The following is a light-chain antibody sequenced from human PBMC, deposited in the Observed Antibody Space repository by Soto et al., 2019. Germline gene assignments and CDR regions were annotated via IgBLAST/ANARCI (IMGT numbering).Light chain of an antibody. CDR3: QQSYSTPT. CDR1: QSISSY. J-gene: IGKJ5*01. Sequence: DIQMTQSPSSLSASVGDRVTIPCRASQSISSYLNWYQQKPGKAPKLLIYAASSLQSGVPSRFSGSGSGTDFTLTISSLQPEDFATYYCQQSYSTPTFGQGTRLEIK. CDR2: AAS. V-gene: IGKV1-39*01.